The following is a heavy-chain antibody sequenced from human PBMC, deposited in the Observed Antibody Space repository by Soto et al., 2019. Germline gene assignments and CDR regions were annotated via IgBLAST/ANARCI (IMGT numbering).Heavy chain of an antibody. CDR2: INHSGST. V-gene: IGHV4-34*01. Sequence: QVQLQQWGAGLLKPSETLSLTCAVYGGSFSGYYWSWIRQPPGKGLEWIGEINHSGSTNYNPSLRSRVXXSXDKXKHQFSLQLSSVTAADTAVYYCARGWSGWRVWLDYWGQGTLVTVSS. J-gene: IGHJ4*02. CDR1: GGSFSGYY. D-gene: IGHD6-19*01. CDR3: ARGWSGWRVWLDY.